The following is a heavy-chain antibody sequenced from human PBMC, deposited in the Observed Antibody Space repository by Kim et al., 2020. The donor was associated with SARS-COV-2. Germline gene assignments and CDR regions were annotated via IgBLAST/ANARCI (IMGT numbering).Heavy chain of an antibody. CDR3: ARAPGWFDY. Sequence: SETLSLTCTVSGGSISSSSYYWGWIRQPPGKGLEWIGSIYYSGSTYYNPSLKSRVTISVDTSKNQFSLKLSSVTAADTAVYYCARAPGWFDYWGQGTLVTVSS. V-gene: IGHV4-39*01. J-gene: IGHJ4*02. D-gene: IGHD2-15*01. CDR1: GGSISSSSYY. CDR2: IYYSGST.